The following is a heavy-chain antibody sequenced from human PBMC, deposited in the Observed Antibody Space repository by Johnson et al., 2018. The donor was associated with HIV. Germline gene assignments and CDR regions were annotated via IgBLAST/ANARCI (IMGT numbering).Heavy chain of an antibody. V-gene: IGHV3-15*01. CDR1: GFSFSDYY. CDR3: ARDLAGTERGNAFDI. J-gene: IGHJ3*02. Sequence: VQLVESGGGLVQPGGSLRLVCAASGFSFSDYYMSWIRQAPGKGLEWVGRIKSKTDGGTTDYAAPVKGRFTISRDDSKNTLYLQMNSLRAEDTAVYYCARDLAGTERGNAFDIWGQGTMVTVSS. D-gene: IGHD1-1*01. CDR2: IKSKTDGGTT.